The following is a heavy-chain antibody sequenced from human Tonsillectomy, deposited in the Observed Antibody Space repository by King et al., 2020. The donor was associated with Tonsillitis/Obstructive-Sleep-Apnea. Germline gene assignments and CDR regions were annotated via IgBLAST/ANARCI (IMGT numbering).Heavy chain of an antibody. CDR2: ISSSGSTI. J-gene: IGHJ6*02. CDR1: GFTFSSYE. Sequence: QLVQSGGGLVQPGGSLRLSCAASGFTFSSYEMNWVRQAPGKGLEWVSYISSSGSTIYYADSVKGRFTISRDNAKNSLYLQMNSLRAEDTAVYYCARDGGELELRKAPYYYYGMDVWGQGTTVTVSS. V-gene: IGHV3-48*03. CDR3: ARDGGELELRKAPYYYYGMDV. D-gene: IGHD1-7*01.